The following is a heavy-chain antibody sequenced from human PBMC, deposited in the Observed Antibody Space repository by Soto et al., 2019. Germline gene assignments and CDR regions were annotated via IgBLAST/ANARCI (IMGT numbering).Heavy chain of an antibody. CDR3: ARGYCGGGSCNWFDP. J-gene: IGHJ5*02. V-gene: IGHV4-4*09. Sequence: SETLSLTCTVSGGSIGNYYWSWIRQPPGKPPGKRLEWIGYIYNSGTTSYNPSLKSRVTISVDTSKNQCSLKLNSVTAADTAVYYCARGYCGGGSCNWFDPWGQGTLVTVSS. CDR1: GGSIGNYY. CDR2: IYNSGTT. D-gene: IGHD2-15*01.